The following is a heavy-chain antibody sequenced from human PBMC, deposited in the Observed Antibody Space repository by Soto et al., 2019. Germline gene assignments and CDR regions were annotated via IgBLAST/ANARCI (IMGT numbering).Heavy chain of an antibody. CDR3: ARDRGLHDSRGYDHYFDH. Sequence: ASVKVSCKASGYSFTGYYIHWVRQAPGQGLEWMGWINPNSRGTNYAQKFQGRVTMTRDTSISTAYMELSGLSSDDTAVYYCARDRGLHDSRGYDHYFDHWGQGTLVTVFS. J-gene: IGHJ4*02. V-gene: IGHV1-2*02. D-gene: IGHD3-22*01. CDR2: INPNSRGT. CDR1: GYSFTGYY.